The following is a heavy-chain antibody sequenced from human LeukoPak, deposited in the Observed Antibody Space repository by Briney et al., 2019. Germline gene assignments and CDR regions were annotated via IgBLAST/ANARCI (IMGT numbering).Heavy chain of an antibody. D-gene: IGHD6-6*01. V-gene: IGHV1-8*03. CDR1: GYTFTSYD. CDR2: MNPNSGNT. J-gene: IGHJ5*02. Sequence: GASVKVSCKASGYTFTSYDINWVRQATGQGLEWMGWMNPNSGNTGYAQKFQGRVTITRNTSIGTAYMELSSLRSEDTAVYYCARRSIAARGDNWFDPWGQGTLVTVSS. CDR3: ARRSIAARGDNWFDP.